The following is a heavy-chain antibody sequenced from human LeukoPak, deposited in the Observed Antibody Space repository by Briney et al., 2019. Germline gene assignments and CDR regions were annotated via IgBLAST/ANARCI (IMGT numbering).Heavy chain of an antibody. V-gene: IGHV4-39*07. Sequence: SETLSLTCSVSGGSISNSGHYWGWLRQPPGKGLEWIGSVYFGGSTYYNPSLKSRVTISVDTSKNQFSLKLSSVTAADTAVYYCARVRVNWFDPWGQGTLVTVSS. J-gene: IGHJ5*02. CDR1: GGSISNSGHY. CDR3: ARVRVNWFDP. CDR2: VYFGGST.